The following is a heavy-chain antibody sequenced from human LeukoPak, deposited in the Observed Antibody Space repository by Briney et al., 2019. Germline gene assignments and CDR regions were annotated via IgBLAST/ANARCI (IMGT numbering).Heavy chain of an antibody. D-gene: IGHD6-19*01. CDR2: VNSDGSST. CDR1: VFSFSSYW. CDR3: ARERGVSGWYGTRGMDV. V-gene: IGHV3-74*01. Sequence: GGSLRLSCAASVFSFSSYWMLWVGQDPGEGLVWVSRVNSDGSSTSYADSVKGRFTISRDNTKNTLYLQMNSLRAEDTAVYYCARERGVSGWYGTRGMDVWGKGTTVTVSS. J-gene: IGHJ6*04.